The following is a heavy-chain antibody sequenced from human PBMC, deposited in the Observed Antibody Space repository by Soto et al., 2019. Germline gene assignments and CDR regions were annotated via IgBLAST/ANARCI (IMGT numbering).Heavy chain of an antibody. CDR3: AKDRAPGHWLSGAYYFDY. D-gene: IGHD3-22*01. CDR1: GFTFSSYA. J-gene: IGHJ4*02. CDR2: ISGSGGST. Sequence: VGSLRLSCAASGFTFSSYAMSWVRQAPGKGLEWVSAISGSGGSTYYADSVKGRFTISRDNSKNTLYLQMNSLRAEDTAVYYCAKDRAPGHWLSGAYYFDYWGQGTLVTVSS. V-gene: IGHV3-23*01.